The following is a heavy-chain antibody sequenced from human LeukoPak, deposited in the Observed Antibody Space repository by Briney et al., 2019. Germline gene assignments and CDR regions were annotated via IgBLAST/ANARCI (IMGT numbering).Heavy chain of an antibody. CDR2: IYYGGNT. J-gene: IGHJ4*02. Sequence: GGSLRLSCAASGFTFSSYSMNWVRQAPGKGLEWVSIIYYGGNTFYADSVKGRFTISRDNSKNTLYLQMNSLRAEDTAVYYCAKRDGSGSGFDYWGQGTLVTVSS. V-gene: IGHV3-23*01. D-gene: IGHD6-25*01. CDR1: GFTFSSYS. CDR3: AKRDGSGSGFDY.